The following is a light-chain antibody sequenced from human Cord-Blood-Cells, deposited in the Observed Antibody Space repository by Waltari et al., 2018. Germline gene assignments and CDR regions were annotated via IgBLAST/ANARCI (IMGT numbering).Light chain of an antibody. J-gene: IGLJ3*02. CDR2: DVS. CDR3: CSYAGSYTWV. Sequence: QSALTQPRSVSGSPGQSVTISCTGTSSDVGGYNYVPWYQQHPGKAPKLMTYDVSMRPSGVPDRFSGSKSGNTASLTISGLQAEDEADYYCCSYAGSYTWVFGGVTKLTVL. CDR1: SSDVGGYNY. V-gene: IGLV2-11*01.